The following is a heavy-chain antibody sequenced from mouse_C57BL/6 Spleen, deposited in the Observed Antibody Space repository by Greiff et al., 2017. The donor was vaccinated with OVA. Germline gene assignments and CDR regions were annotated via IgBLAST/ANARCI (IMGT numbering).Heavy chain of an antibody. Sequence: EVKLMESGGGLVQPGGSMKLSCVASGFTFSNYWMNWVRQSPEKGLEWVAQIRLKSDNYATHYAESVKGRFTISRDDSKSSVYLQMNNLRAEDTGIYYCTGIYDGYGGFAYWGQGTLVTVSA. V-gene: IGHV6-3*01. CDR1: GFTFSNYW. CDR2: IRLKSDNYAT. CDR3: TGIYDGYGGFAY. D-gene: IGHD2-3*01. J-gene: IGHJ3*01.